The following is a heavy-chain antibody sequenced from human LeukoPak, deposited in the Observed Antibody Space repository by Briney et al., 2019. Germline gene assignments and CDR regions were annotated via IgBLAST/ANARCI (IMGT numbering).Heavy chain of an antibody. CDR2: ISAYNGNT. CDR3: ARDKGRIAVAGNWFDP. CDR1: GYTFTSYG. D-gene: IGHD6-19*01. Sequence: ASVTVSCKASGYTFTSYGISWVRQAPGQGLEWMGWISAYNGNTNYAQKLQGRVTMTTDTSTSTAYMELRSLRSDDTAVYYCARDKGRIAVAGNWFDPWGQGTLVTVSS. V-gene: IGHV1-18*01. J-gene: IGHJ5*02.